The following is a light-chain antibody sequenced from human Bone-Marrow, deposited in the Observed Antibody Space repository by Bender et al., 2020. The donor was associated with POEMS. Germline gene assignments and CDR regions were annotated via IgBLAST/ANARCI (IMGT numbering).Light chain of an antibody. CDR3: NSYTSSSTLFYV. V-gene: IGLV1-44*01. CDR2: INN. CDR1: SSNIGTNP. Sequence: QSVLTQPPSASGTPGQRVTISCSGSSSNIGTNPVNWYQQLPGTAPKLLIYINNQRPSGVPDRFSGSKSGTSASLAISGLQAEDEADYYCNSYTSSSTLFYVFGTGTKVTVL. J-gene: IGLJ1*01.